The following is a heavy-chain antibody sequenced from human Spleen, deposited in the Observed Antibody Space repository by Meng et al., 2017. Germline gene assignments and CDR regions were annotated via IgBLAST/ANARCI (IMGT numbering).Heavy chain of an antibody. CDR2: ISSSSNYI. J-gene: IGHJ4*02. CDR1: RFTFSNYR. Sequence: GGSLRLSCAASRFTFSNYRMNWVRQAPGKGLEWVSSISSSSNYIYYADSVKGRFTIPRDNAKNSLYLQMNSLRAEDTAVYYCARAAYSYGIDYWGQGTLVTVSS. CDR3: ARAAYSYGIDY. D-gene: IGHD5-18*01. V-gene: IGHV3-21*01.